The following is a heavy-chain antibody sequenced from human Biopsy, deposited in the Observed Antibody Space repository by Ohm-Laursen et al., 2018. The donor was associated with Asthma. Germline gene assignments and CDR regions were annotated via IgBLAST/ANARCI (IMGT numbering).Heavy chain of an antibody. CDR3: ARAYSGNFFSGAFDI. CDR1: GFTVSSNG. CDR2: IYSGGGT. J-gene: IGHJ3*02. D-gene: IGHD4-23*01. Sequence: GQTLSLTCAASGFTVSSNGMSWVRQPPGKGLEWVSVIYSGGGTFYADSVKGRVTISRDISKNTLSLQMNSLRAEDTAVYYCARAYSGNFFSGAFDIWGQGTMVTVSS. V-gene: IGHV3-53*01.